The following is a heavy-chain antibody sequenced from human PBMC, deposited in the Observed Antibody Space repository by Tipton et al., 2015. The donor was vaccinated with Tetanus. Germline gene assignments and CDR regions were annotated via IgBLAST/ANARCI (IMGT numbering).Heavy chain of an antibody. CDR2: ISPGDSKA. J-gene: IGHJ5*02. V-gene: IGHV5-51*01. CDR3: ARLPKHYSASGST. CDR1: GHNSRSYW. Sequence: QLVQSGAEVKKPGESLKISCKASGHNSRSYWINWVRQMPGKGLEWMGIISPGDSKATYSPAFQGQITIAADKSLSTAYLQWSSLKASDTAIYFCARLPKHYSASGSTWGQGTLVTVSS. D-gene: IGHD2-21*01.